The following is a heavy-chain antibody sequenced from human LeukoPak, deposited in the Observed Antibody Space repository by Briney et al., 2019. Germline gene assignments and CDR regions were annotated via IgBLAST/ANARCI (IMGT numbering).Heavy chain of an antibody. CDR3: ATTAPIVVVPAAIQPENRDAFDI. CDR2: FDPEDGET. CDR1: GYTLTELS. Sequence: ASVKVSCKVSGYTLTELSMHWVRQAPGKGLEWMGGFDPEDGETIYAQKFQGRVTMTEDTSTDTAYMELSSLRSEDTAVYYCATTAPIVVVPAAIQPENRDAFDIWGQGTMVTVSS. J-gene: IGHJ3*02. D-gene: IGHD2-2*01. V-gene: IGHV1-24*01.